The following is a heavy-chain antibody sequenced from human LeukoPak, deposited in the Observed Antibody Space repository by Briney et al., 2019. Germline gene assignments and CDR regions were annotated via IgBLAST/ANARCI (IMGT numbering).Heavy chain of an antibody. Sequence: GGSLRLSCAASGFTFSSYAMSWVRQAPGKGLEWVANIKQDGSEKYYVDSVKGRFTISRDNAKNSLYLQMNSLRAEDTAVYYCARDYYDYVWGSYPNDYWGQGTLVTVSS. CDR1: GFTFSSYA. J-gene: IGHJ4*02. D-gene: IGHD3-16*02. V-gene: IGHV3-7*01. CDR2: IKQDGSEK. CDR3: ARDYYDYVWGSYPNDY.